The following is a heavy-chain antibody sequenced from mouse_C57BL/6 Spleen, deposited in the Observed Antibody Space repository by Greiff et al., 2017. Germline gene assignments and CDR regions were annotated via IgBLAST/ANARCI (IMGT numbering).Heavy chain of an antibody. CDR1: GYSFTGYY. CDR2: INPSNCGT. D-gene: IGHD1-1*01. Sequence: VHVKQSGPELVKPGASVKISCKASGYSFTGYYMNWVKQSPEKSLEWIGEINPSNCGTTYNQKFKVKATLTVDKSSSTAYMQLKSLTSEDSAVYYCERFLITTLVADYWGQGTTLTVSS. CDR3: ERFLITTLVADY. V-gene: IGHV1-42*01. J-gene: IGHJ2*01.